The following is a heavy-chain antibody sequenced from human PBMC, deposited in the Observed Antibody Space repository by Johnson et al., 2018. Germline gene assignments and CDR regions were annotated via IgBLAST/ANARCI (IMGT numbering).Heavy chain of an antibody. CDR2: ISSSSSAI. J-gene: IGHJ6*03. CDR3: AGDPSLGRRWYYYMDV. V-gene: IGHV3-48*01. CDR1: GFTFTNYA. Sequence: EVQLVESGGGLVQPGGSLRLSCAASGFTFTNYAMNWVRQAPGKGLEWVSYISSSSSAIYYADSVKGRFTISRDNAQNSLYLQMSNLRAEDTAVYYCAGDPSLGRRWYYYMDVWGKGPTVTVSS. D-gene: IGHD7-27*01.